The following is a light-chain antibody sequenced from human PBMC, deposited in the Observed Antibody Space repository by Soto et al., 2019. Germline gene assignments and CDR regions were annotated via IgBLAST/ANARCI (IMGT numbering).Light chain of an antibody. Sequence: QSALTQPPSASGSPGQSVTISCTGTSTDIGGYNYVCWYQQHPGKAPKLMIYEVSKRRLRVPDRFSGSKSGNTASLIDSGIQDEDEAYYYCSSYAGSDNVLFGGGTKLTVL. CDR1: STDIGGYNY. CDR3: SSYAGSDNVL. J-gene: IGLJ2*01. V-gene: IGLV2-8*01. CDR2: EVS.